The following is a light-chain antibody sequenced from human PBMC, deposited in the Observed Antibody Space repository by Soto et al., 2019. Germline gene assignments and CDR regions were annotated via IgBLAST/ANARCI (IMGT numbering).Light chain of an antibody. V-gene: IGLV2-8*01. Sequence: QSALTQPPSASGSPGQSVTISCTGTSSDVGGYNYVSWYQQLPGKAPKLIIYEVTKRPSGVPDRFSGSKSGNTASLTVSGLQADDEADYYCSSYAGSNNFFGGGTKLTVL. CDR2: EVT. CDR3: SSYAGSNNF. J-gene: IGLJ2*01. CDR1: SSDVGGYNY.